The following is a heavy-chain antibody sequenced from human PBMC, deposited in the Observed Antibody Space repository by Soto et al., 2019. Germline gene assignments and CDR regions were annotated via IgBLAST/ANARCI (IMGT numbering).Heavy chain of an antibody. J-gene: IGHJ4*02. Sequence: QVQLVQSGAEEKKPGASVKVSCKASGYTFTTYAMHWVRQAPGQRLEWMGWINAGNGNTKYSQKFQGRVTITRDTSAGTAYRERGSLRAEDTAVVYCARGGNYYSWDLHYWGQGTLVTVSS. CDR1: GYTFTTYA. CDR2: INAGNGNT. D-gene: IGHD1-26*01. CDR3: ARGGNYYSWDLHY. V-gene: IGHV1-3*05.